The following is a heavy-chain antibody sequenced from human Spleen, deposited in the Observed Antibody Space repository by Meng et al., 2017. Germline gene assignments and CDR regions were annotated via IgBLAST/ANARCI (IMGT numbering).Heavy chain of an antibody. J-gene: IGHJ4*02. CDR1: GGSFSGYY. CDR2: INHSGST. V-gene: IGHV4-34*01. CDR3: ARLIFDYGGNSGGGTFNY. D-gene: IGHD4-23*01. Sequence: LREAGPALARPSDTLSLTCAVYGGSFSGYYWSWIRQPPGKGLEWIGEINHSGSTNYNPSLKSRVTISVDTSKNQFSLKLSSVTAADTAVYYCARLIFDYGGNSGGGTFNYWGQGTLVTVSS.